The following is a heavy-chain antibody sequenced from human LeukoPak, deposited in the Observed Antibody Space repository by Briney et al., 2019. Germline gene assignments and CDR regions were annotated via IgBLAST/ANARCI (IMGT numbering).Heavy chain of an antibody. CDR2: IYSGGST. V-gene: IGHV3-53*01. CDR3: ATSYGYLAHYDY. J-gene: IGHJ4*02. CDR1: GFTVSSNY. Sequence: GGSLRLSCAASGFTVSSNYMSWVRQAPGKGLEWVSVIYSGGSTYYADSVKGRFTISRDNSKNTLYLQMNGLRAEDTAVYYCATSYGYLAHYDYWGQGTLVTVSS. D-gene: IGHD5-18*01.